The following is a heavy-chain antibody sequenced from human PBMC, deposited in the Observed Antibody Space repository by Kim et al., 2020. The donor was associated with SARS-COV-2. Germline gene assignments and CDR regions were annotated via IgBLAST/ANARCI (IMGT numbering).Heavy chain of an antibody. CDR3: AKDLQPLPADYYYGMDV. CDR2: ISYDGSNK. V-gene: IGHV3-30*18. CDR1: GFTFSSYG. D-gene: IGHD5-18*01. J-gene: IGHJ6*02. Sequence: GGSLRLSCAASGFTFSSYGMHWVRQAPGKGLEWVAVISYDGSNKYYADSVKGRFTISRDNSKNTLYLQMNSLRAEDTAVYYCAKDLQPLPADYYYGMDVWGQGTTVTVSS.